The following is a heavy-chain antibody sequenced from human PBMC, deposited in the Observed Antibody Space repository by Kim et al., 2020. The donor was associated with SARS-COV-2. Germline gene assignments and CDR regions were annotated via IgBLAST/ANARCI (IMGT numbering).Heavy chain of an antibody. J-gene: IGHJ5*02. Sequence: ASVKVSCKASGYTFTSYGISWVRQAPGQGLEWMGWISAYNGNTNYAQKLQGRVTMTTDTSTSTAYMELRSLRSDDTAVYYCARDIRYYGSGSPRWFDPWGQGTLATVSS. CDR3: ARDIRYYGSGSPRWFDP. V-gene: IGHV1-18*01. CDR2: ISAYNGNT. CDR1: GYTFTSYG. D-gene: IGHD3-10*01.